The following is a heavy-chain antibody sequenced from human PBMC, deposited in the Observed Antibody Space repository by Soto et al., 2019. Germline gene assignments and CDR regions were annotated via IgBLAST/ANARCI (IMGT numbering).Heavy chain of an antibody. Sequence: QVQLVQSGAEGKKPGASVKVSCKASGCTFTSYAMHWVRQGPGQRLEWVGWINAGNGNTKYSQKFQGRVTITRDTXAGXXXXXXXXXXXXXXXXXXXXXXXXXXXXXXXWGRGTLVIVSA. J-gene: IGHJ2*01. CDR3: XXXXXXXXXXXX. CDR1: GCTFTSYA. V-gene: IGHV1-3*01. CDR2: INAGNGNT.